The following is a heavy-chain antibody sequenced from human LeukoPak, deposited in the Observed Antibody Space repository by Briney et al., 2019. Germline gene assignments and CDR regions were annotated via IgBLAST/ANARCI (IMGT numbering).Heavy chain of an antibody. CDR2: IYHSGST. V-gene: IGHV4-38-2*02. CDR1: GYSISSGYY. J-gene: IGHJ3*02. CDR3: ARVPPPYSGSYKLAFDT. D-gene: IGHD1-26*01. Sequence: SETLSLTCTVSGYSISSGYYWGWIRQPPGKGLEWIGSIYHSGSTYYNPSLKSRVTISVDTSKNQFSLKLSSVTAADTAVYYCARVPPPYSGSYKLAFDTWGQGTMVTVSS.